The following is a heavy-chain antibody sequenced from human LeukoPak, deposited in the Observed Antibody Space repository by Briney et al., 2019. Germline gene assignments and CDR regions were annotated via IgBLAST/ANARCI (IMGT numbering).Heavy chain of an antibody. D-gene: IGHD3/OR15-3a*01. CDR3: ANGLNVPDY. CDR2: ISDSGDST. V-gene: IGHV3-23*01. CDR1: GFTFSSYA. J-gene: IGHJ4*02. Sequence: GGSLRLSCAASGFTFSSYAMSWVRQAPAKGLEWVSSISDSGDSTYYADSVQGRFTISRDNSKNTVFLQMNSLRAEDTAIYYCANGLNVPDYWGQGTLVTVSS.